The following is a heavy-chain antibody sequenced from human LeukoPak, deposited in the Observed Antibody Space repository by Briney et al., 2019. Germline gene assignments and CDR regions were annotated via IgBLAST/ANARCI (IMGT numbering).Heavy chain of an antibody. CDR2: INPNSGGT. CDR1: GYTFTGYY. D-gene: IGHD5-24*01. J-gene: IGHJ5*02. V-gene: IGHV1-2*02. Sequence: ASVKVSCKASGYTFTGYYMHWVRQAPGRGLEWMGWINPNSGGTNYAQKFQGRVTMTRDTSISTAYMELSRLRSDDTAVYYCARAFRERWLQFKAWFDPWGQGTLVTVSS. CDR3: ARAFRERWLQFKAWFDP.